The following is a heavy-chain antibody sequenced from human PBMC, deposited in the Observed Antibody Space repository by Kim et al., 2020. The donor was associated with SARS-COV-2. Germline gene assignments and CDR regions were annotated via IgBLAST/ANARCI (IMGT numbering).Heavy chain of an antibody. J-gene: IGHJ4*02. CDR2: SSGSTI. Sequence: SSGSTIYYADSVKGRFPISRDNAKNSLYLQMNSLRAEDTAVYYCASGSRYWGQGTLVTVSS. V-gene: IGHV3-48*03. CDR3: ASGSRY.